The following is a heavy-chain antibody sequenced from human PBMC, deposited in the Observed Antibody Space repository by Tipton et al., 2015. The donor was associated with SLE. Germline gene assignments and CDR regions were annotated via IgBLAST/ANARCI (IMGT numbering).Heavy chain of an antibody. CDR2: IIPVFRTT. D-gene: IGHD2-2*01. CDR1: GGTFSSYA. Sequence: QSGAEVKKPGSSVKVSCKASGGTFSSYAITWVRQAPGQGLEWMGTIIPVFRTTHYSQKFQGRVTVTTDESTSTAYMELSSLRSQDTAVYYCARVSSRFCTTTTCYGGNIDYWGQGTLVTVSS. J-gene: IGHJ4*02. CDR3: ARVSSRFCTTTTCYGGNIDY. V-gene: IGHV1-69*05.